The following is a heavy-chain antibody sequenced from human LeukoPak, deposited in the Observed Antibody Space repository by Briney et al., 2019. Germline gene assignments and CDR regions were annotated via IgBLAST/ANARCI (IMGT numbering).Heavy chain of an antibody. D-gene: IGHD2-15*01. CDR2: ISGSGGST. CDR3: AKEMFDVVVVAAYFDY. Sequence: PGGSLRLSCAASGFTFSSYAMSWVRQAPGKGLEWVSAISGSGGSTYYADSMKGRFTISRDNSKNTLYLQMNSLRAEDTAVYYCAKEMFDVVVVAAYFDYWGQGTLVAVSS. CDR1: GFTFSSYA. J-gene: IGHJ4*02. V-gene: IGHV3-23*01.